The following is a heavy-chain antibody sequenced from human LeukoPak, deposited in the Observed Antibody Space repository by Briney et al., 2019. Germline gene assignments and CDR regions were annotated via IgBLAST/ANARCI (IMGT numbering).Heavy chain of an antibody. CDR3: ARGRGSGSYNNYYYIDV. V-gene: IGHV3-53*01. CDR2: IYSFNTT. CDR1: GFTVISNY. Sequence: GGSLRLSXAASGFTVISNYMTWVRQAPGKGLEWVSVIYSFNTTYYADSVNGRFTIFRDTSKNTLHLQMDRLRAEDTAVYYCARGRGSGSYNNYYYIDVWGKGATVTVS. J-gene: IGHJ6*03. D-gene: IGHD3-10*01.